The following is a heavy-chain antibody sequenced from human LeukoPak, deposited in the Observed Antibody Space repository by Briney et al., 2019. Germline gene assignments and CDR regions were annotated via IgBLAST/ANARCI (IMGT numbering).Heavy chain of an antibody. J-gene: IGHJ5*02. CDR2: IYSGGST. CDR3: AREAGNLGWFDP. V-gene: IGHV3-66*01. Sequence: GGSLRLSYAASGFTVSSNYMSWVRQAPGKGLEWVSVIYSGGSTYYADSVKGRFTISRDNSKNTLYLQMNSLRAEDTAVYYCAREAGNLGWFDPWGQGTLVTVSS. CDR1: GFTVSSNY. D-gene: IGHD1-14*01.